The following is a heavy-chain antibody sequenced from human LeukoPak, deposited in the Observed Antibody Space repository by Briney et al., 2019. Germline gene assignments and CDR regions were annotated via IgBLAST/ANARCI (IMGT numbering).Heavy chain of an antibody. Sequence: GRSLRLSCAASGFTFSSYAMRWVRQAPGKGLEWVAVISYDGSNKYYADSVKGRFTISRDNSKNTLYLQMNSLRPKDTAVYYCARARSIEEVFPFQHGGQGTLVTVSS. D-gene: IGHD5-24*01. CDR3: ARARSIEEVFPFQH. J-gene: IGHJ1*01. V-gene: IGHV3-30*04. CDR1: GFTFSSYA. CDR2: ISYDGSNK.